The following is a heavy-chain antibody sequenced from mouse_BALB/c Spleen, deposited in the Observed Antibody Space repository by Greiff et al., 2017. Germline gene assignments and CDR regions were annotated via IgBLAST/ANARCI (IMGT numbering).Heavy chain of an antibody. Sequence: EVKLVESGGDLVKPGGSLKLSCAASGFTFSSYGMSWVRQTPDKRLEWVATISSGGSYTYYPDSVKGRFTISRDNAKNTLYLQMSSLKSEDTAMYYCARRYYGNPYYFDYWGQGTTLTVSS. CDR2: ISSGGSYT. V-gene: IGHV5-6*02. D-gene: IGHD2-1*01. CDR1: GFTFSSYG. CDR3: ARRYYGNPYYFDY. J-gene: IGHJ2*01.